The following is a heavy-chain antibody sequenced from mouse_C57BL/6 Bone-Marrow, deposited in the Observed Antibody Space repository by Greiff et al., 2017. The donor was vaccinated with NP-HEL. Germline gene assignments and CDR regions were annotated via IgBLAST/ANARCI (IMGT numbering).Heavy chain of an antibody. CDR1: GFTFSDYG. J-gene: IGHJ1*03. Sequence: EVQLVESGGGLVKPGASLKLSCAASGFTFSDYGMHWVRQAPEKGLEWVAYISRGSSTIYYADTVKGRFTLSRDNAKNTLFLQMTSLRSEDTAMYDCAWCNYQDWYFDDWGTGTTVTVSS. D-gene: IGHD2-1*01. CDR2: ISRGSSTI. V-gene: IGHV5-17*01. CDR3: AWCNYQDWYFDD.